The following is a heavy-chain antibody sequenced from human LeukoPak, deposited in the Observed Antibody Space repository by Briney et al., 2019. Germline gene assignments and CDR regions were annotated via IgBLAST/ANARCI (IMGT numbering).Heavy chain of an antibody. CDR3: VRDRFRRSSWLDV. Sequence: AGFTLIENYMSWIRQAPGKGLEWVSYISSSGSTIYYADPVKGRFTISRDNAKNSLYLQMNSLRAEDTAVYYCVRDRFRRSSWLDVWGKGTTVTVSS. J-gene: IGHJ6*04. V-gene: IGHV3-11*01. CDR1: GFTLIENY. CDR2: ISSSGSTI. D-gene: IGHD6-13*01.